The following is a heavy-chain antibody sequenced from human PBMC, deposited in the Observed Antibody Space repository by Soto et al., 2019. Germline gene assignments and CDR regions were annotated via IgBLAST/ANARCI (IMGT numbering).Heavy chain of an antibody. CDR2: IYCIGRT. CDR1: GDSITNSNYY. J-gene: IGHJ5*02. Sequence: QLQLQESGPGLVKPSETLSLTCTVSGDSITNSNYYWGWFRQPPGKVLEWIASIYCIGRTYYNPSLKSRVTISVDTSNNQFSLNLNSVTASDTAVYYCAGRNSLASVSLNFRELSNYKWIDPWGPGTLVTVSS. V-gene: IGHV4-39*01. D-gene: IGHD3-16*02. CDR3: AGRNSLASVSLNFRELSNYKWIDP.